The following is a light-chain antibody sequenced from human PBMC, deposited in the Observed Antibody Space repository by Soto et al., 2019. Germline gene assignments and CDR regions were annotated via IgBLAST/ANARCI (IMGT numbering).Light chain of an antibody. J-gene: IGKJ1*01. V-gene: IGKV3-15*01. Sequence: EIVMTQSPATLSVSLGERATLSCRASQSVSTNLAWYQQKAGQAPRLLIYATYIRANGVPARFSGSGSGTEFTLTISSLQSEDFAVYYCQQYDEWPPWTFGQGTKVYIK. CDR1: QSVSTN. CDR2: ATY. CDR3: QQYDEWPPWT.